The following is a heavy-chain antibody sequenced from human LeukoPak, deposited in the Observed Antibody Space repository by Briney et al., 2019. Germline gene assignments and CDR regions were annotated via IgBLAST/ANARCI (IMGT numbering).Heavy chain of an antibody. CDR3: AVEYEEFHAIDY. CDR1: GYTFTNYE. D-gene: IGHD2/OR15-2a*01. J-gene: IGHJ4*02. V-gene: IGHV1-8*01. Sequence: ASVKVSCKASGYTFTNYEINWVRQASGQGLEWMGSMTPNSGNTAYAQKFQGRVTMTRYTSINTAYMELSSLRSEDTAMYYCAVEYEEFHAIDYWGQGTLVTVS. CDR2: MTPNSGNT.